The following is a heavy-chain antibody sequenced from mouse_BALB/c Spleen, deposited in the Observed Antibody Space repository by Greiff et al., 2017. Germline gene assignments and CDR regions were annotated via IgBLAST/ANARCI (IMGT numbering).Heavy chain of an antibody. Sequence: EVQGVESGGDLVKPGGSLKLSCAASGFTFSSYGMSWVRQTPDKRLEWVATISSGGSYTYYPDSVKGRFTISRDNAKNPLYLQMSSLKSEDTAMYYCTREGGLMDYWGQGTSVTVSS. CDR2: ISSGGSYT. J-gene: IGHJ4*01. D-gene: IGHD3-1*01. CDR3: TREGGLMDY. CDR1: GFTFSSYG. V-gene: IGHV5-6*01.